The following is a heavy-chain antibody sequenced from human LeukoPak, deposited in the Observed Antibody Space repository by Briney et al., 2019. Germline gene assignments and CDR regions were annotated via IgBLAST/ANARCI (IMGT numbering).Heavy chain of an antibody. V-gene: IGHV1-2*02. J-gene: IGHJ4*02. CDR1: GYSFTSFY. Sequence: ASVKVSCKASGYSFTSFYVHWVRQAPGQGPEWMGWINPNNGGTNYARQFQGRVTLTRDTSINTAYMDLTRLTSDDTAVYYCARVEARSSDDSGYPFWGQGTLVTVSS. CDR3: ARVEARSSDDSGYPF. D-gene: IGHD5-12*01. CDR2: INPNNGGT.